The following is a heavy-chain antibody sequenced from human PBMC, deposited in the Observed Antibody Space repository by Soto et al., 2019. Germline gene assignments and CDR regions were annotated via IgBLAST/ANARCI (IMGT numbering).Heavy chain of an antibody. CDR3: ARPVGATSYFDY. V-gene: IGHV4-39*01. J-gene: IGHJ4*02. CDR2: IYYSGST. D-gene: IGHD1-26*01. CDR1: GGSFSCYY. Sequence: PSETLSLTCTVYGGSFSCYYWSWIRQPPGKGLEWIGSIYYSGSTYYNPSLKSRVTISVDTSKNQFSLKLSSVTAADTAVYYCARPVGATSYFDYWGQGTLVTVSS.